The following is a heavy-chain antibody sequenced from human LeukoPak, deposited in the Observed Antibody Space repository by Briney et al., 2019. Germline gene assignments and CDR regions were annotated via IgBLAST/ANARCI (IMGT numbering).Heavy chain of an antibody. CDR1: GGSISSSSYY. D-gene: IGHD2-15*01. J-gene: IGHJ4*02. CDR2: IYYSGIT. V-gene: IGHV4-39*02. CDR3: AREEDSDFDY. Sequence: SETLSLXCTVSGGSISSSSYYWGWIRQPPGKGLEWIGSIYYSGITYYNPSLKSRVTISVDTSKNQFSLKLSSVTAADTAVYYCAREEDSDFDYWGQGTLVTVSS.